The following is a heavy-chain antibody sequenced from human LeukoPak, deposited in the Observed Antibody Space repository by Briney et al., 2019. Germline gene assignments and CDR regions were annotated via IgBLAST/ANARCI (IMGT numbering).Heavy chain of an antibody. CDR1: GFTFSNYA. J-gene: IGHJ6*02. D-gene: IGHD1-26*01. V-gene: IGHV3-23*01. CDR2: LRGDGDT. CDR3: VKDRGGSPFYGMDV. Sequence: GGSLRLSCVASGFTFSNYAMSWVRKAPARGLEWVSSLRGDGDTFYADSVKGRFTISRDNSKNTLYLPMNSLRAEDTAVYYCVKDRGGSPFYGMDVWGQGTTVTVSS.